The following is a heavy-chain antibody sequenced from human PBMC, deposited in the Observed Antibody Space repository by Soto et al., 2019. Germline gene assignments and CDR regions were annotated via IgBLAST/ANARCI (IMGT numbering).Heavy chain of an antibody. V-gene: IGHV5-51*01. D-gene: IGHD5-12*01. J-gene: IGHJ6*02. CDR3: ARQGGYDGYYYYGMDV. Sequence: GESLKISCKGSGYSFTSYWIGWARQMPGKGLEWMGIIYPGDSDTRYSPSFQGQVTISADKSISTAYLQWSSLKASDTAMYYCARQGGYDGYYYYGMDVWGQGTTVTVSS. CDR2: IYPGDSDT. CDR1: GYSFTSYW.